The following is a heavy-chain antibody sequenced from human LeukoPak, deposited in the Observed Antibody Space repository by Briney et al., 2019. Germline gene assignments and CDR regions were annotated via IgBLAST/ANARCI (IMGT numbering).Heavy chain of an antibody. CDR3: AKDIPDIVVVVAATGFDY. Sequence: GGSLRLSCVASGFTFSSYAMSWVRQAPGKGLAWVSAISGSGGSTYYADSVKGRFTISRDNSKNTLYLQMNSLRAEDTAVYYCAKDIPDIVVVVAATGFDYWGQGTLVTVSS. V-gene: IGHV3-23*01. J-gene: IGHJ4*02. CDR1: GFTFSSYA. D-gene: IGHD2-15*01. CDR2: ISGSGGST.